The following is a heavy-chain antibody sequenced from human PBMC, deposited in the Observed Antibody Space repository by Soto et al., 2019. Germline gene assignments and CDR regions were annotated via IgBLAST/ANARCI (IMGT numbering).Heavy chain of an antibody. D-gene: IGHD6-19*01. Sequence: RASVKVSCKASGGTFSSYAISWVRQAPGQGLEWMGGIIPIFGTANYAQKFQGRVTITADKSTSTAYMELSSLRSEDTAVYYCARDWSSSGWYDYWGQGTLVTVSS. CDR2: IIPIFGTA. CDR1: GGTFSSYA. CDR3: ARDWSSSGWYDY. V-gene: IGHV1-69*06. J-gene: IGHJ4*02.